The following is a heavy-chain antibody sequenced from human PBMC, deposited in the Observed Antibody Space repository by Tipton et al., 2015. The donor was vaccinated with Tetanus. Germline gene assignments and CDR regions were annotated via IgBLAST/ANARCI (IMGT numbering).Heavy chain of an antibody. CDR1: GFTVSNSH. Sequence: SLRLSCAVSGFTVSNSHTSWVRQAPGKGLECVSMIYANGATSYADSVKGRFSISRDNSKNIVFLQMNALRVEDTAVYYCLGHGGYSSWGQGTLGTVSS. CDR3: LGHGGYSS. D-gene: IGHD5-12*01. CDR2: IYANGAT. J-gene: IGHJ5*02. V-gene: IGHV3-53*01.